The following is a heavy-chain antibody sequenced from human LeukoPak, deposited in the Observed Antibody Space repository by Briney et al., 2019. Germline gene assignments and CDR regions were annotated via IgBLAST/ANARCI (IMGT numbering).Heavy chain of an antibody. V-gene: IGHV3-23*01. D-gene: IGHD1-26*01. CDR2: ISGSGATT. CDR1: GFTFNTYG. Sequence: PGGSLRLSCAASGFTFNTYGMSWVRQAPGKGLEWVSVISGSGATTYYADSVKGRFTISRDNSKNTLYLQMNSLRAEDTAIYYCASDRLNSGSRCFDYWGQGTLVTVSS. J-gene: IGHJ4*02. CDR3: ASDRLNSGSRCFDY.